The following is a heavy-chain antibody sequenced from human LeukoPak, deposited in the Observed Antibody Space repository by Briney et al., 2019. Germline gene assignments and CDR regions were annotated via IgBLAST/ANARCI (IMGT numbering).Heavy chain of an antibody. D-gene: IGHD3-22*01. V-gene: IGHV3-74*01. CDR3: VRGGPSTWF. CDR1: GFTFSSYW. CDR2: INNDGSGT. J-gene: IGHJ4*02. Sequence: PGGSLRLSCAASGFTFSSYWMHWVRQAPGKGPVWVSRINNDGSGTTYADSVKGRFTISRDDAKNMLFLQMNSLRGEDTAVYHCVRGGPSTWFWGQGTLVTVSS.